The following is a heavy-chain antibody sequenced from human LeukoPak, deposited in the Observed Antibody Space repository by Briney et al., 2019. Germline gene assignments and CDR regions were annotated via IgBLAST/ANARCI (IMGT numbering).Heavy chain of an antibody. D-gene: IGHD2-8*01. CDR3: ARHDNVPVIRHGFDH. CDR2: IYYSGTT. V-gene: IGHV4-39*01. Sequence: SETLSLTCTVSGGSISSSSYYWDWIRQPPGKGLGWIGTIYYSGTTYYNPSLKSRVTISVDTSKNQFSLNLSSVTAADTAVYYCARHDNVPVIRHGFDHWGQGTLVTVSS. CDR1: GGSISSSSYY. J-gene: IGHJ4*02.